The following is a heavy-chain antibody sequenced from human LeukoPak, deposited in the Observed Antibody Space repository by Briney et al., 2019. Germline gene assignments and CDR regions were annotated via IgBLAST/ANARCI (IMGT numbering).Heavy chain of an antibody. CDR1: GGSFSGYY. CDR3: ATRTSGLDY. J-gene: IGHJ4*02. V-gene: IGHV4-34*01. CDR2: VNHSGNT. Sequence: SETLSLTCTVCGGSFSGYYWSWIRQPRGRGLEWIGEVNHSGNTAYNPSLKRRVTISVDTSKNQFSLKLRSVTAADTAVYYCATRTSGLDYWGQGNLVTVSS. D-gene: IGHD6-19*01.